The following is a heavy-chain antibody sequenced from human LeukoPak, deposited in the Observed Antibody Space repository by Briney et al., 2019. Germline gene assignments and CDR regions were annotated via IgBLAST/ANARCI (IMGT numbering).Heavy chain of an antibody. J-gene: IGHJ4*02. CDR2: IYTSGST. V-gene: IGHV4-4*09. D-gene: IGHD5-12*01. Sequence: SETLSLTCTVSGGSISSYYWSWIRQPPGKELEWIGYIYTSGSTNYNPSLKSRVTISVDTSKNQFSLKLSSVTAADTAVYYCARHSGGYDIDYWGQGTLVTVSS. CDR3: ARHSGGYDIDY. CDR1: GGSISSYY.